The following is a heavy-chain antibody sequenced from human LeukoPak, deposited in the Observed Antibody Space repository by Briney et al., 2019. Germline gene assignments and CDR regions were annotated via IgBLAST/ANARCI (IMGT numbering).Heavy chain of an antibody. CDR2: ISWNSGSI. D-gene: IGHD6-19*01. V-gene: IGHV3-9*03. CDR3: AKGSSGWYRDWFDP. CDR1: GFTFDDYA. J-gene: IGHJ5*02. Sequence: GRSLRLSCAASGFTFDDYAMHWVRQAPGKGLEWVSGISWNSGSIGYADSVKGRFTISRDNAKNSLYLQMNSLRAEDMALYYCAKGSSGWYRDWFDPWGQGTLVTVSS.